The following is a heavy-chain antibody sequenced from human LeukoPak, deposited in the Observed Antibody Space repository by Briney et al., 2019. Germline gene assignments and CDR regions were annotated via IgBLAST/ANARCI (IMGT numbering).Heavy chain of an antibody. CDR1: GYYFTNYW. V-gene: IGHV5-51*01. CDR3: ARGYSAGSSGIFGC. CDR2: IYPGDSDT. D-gene: IGHD1-26*01. Sequence: GESLKISCQGSGYYFTNYWIGWVRQMPGKGLEWMGIIYPGDSDTSYSPSFQGQVTISADKSLSTAYLQWGRLKASRRALYYCARGYSAGSSGIFGCWGQGTLVTVSS. J-gene: IGHJ4*02.